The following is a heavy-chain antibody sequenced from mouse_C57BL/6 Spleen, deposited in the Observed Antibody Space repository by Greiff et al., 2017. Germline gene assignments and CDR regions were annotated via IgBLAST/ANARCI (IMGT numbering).Heavy chain of an antibody. CDR2: LWGDGST. Sequence: QVQLQESGPGLVAPSQSLSITCTVSGFSLTSYGVSWVRQPPGKGLAWLGVLWGDGSTNYHSALISRLSLSKDNSKSQVFLKLHSLQTDDTATYYCAKSLTVVALDWYFDVWGTGTTVTVSS. J-gene: IGHJ1*03. V-gene: IGHV2-3*01. CDR1: GFSLTSYG. CDR3: AKSLTVVALDWYFDV. D-gene: IGHD1-1*01.